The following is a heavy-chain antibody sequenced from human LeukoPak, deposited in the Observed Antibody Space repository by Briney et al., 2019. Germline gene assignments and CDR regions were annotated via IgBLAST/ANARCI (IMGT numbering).Heavy chain of an antibody. D-gene: IGHD2-21*01. J-gene: IGHJ6*03. Sequence: PGGSLRPSCAASGFSFSGFGMNWVRQAPGKGLEWISYIGSSGSAGGDIYYAVSVKGRFTVSRDNAKDSLFLQMHSLQDADTAVYYCARAPTPYFTYYMDVWGKGTTVTVSS. CDR1: GFSFSGFG. V-gene: IGHV3-48*02. CDR2: IGSSGSAGGDI. CDR3: ARAPTPYFTYYMDV.